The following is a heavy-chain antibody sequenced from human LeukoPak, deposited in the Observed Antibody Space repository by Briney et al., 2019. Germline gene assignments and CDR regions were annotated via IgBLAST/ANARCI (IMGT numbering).Heavy chain of an antibody. CDR2: IYHSGST. J-gene: IGHJ3*02. CDR3: ARHRSGPDAFDI. V-gene: IGHV4-30-2*01. D-gene: IGHD2-15*01. CDR1: GGSISSGGYS. Sequence: SQTLSLTCAVSGGSISSGGYSWSWIRQPPGKGLEWIGYIYHSGSTNYNPSLKSRVTISVDTSKNQFSLKLSSVTAADTAVYYCARHRSGPDAFDIWGQGTMVTVSS.